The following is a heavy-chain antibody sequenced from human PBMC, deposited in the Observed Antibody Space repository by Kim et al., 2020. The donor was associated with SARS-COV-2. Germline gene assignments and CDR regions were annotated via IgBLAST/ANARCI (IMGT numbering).Heavy chain of an antibody. D-gene: IGHD3-16*01. CDR1: GFTFSSYS. Sequence: GGSLRLSCAASGFTFSSYSMNWVRQAPGKGLEWVSYISSSSSTIYYADSVKGRFTISRDNAKNSLYLQMNSLRAEDTAVYYCARFGPYDYVWGSYTPTWGQGTLVTVSS. CDR2: ISSSSSTI. CDR3: ARFGPYDYVWGSYTPT. V-gene: IGHV3-48*04. J-gene: IGHJ4*02.